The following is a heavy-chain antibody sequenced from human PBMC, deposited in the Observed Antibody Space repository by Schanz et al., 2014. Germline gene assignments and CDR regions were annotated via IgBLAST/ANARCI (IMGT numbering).Heavy chain of an antibody. D-gene: IGHD3-10*01. CDR2: ISASGGTT. Sequence: EVQLVESGGGLVKPGGSLRLSCAASGFTFSAYDMTWVRQIPGKGLEWVSAISASGGTTYYADSVKGRFTISRDNSKNTLYLQMNSLRAEDTAVYYCAKGRFGELSAFDIWGQGTMVTVSS. CDR1: GFTFSAYD. J-gene: IGHJ3*02. CDR3: AKGRFGELSAFDI. V-gene: IGHV3-23*04.